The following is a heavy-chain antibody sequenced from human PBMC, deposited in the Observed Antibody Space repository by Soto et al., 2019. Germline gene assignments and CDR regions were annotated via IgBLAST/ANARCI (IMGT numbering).Heavy chain of an antibody. Sequence: GGSLRLSCAASGFTFSSYAMSWVRQAPGKGLEWVSAISGSGGSTYYADSVKGRFTISRDNSKNTLYLQMNSLRAEDTAVYYCAKGFAPNYYDSSCLDYWGQGTLVTVS. CDR2: ISGSGGST. CDR1: GFTFSSYA. CDR3: AKGFAPNYYDSSCLDY. V-gene: IGHV3-23*01. J-gene: IGHJ4*02. D-gene: IGHD3-22*01.